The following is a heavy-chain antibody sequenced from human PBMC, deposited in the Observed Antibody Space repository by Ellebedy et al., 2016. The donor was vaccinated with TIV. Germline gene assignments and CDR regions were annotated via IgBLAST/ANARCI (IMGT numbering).Heavy chain of an antibody. Sequence: GESLKISCAASGFTFSSYAMSWVRQAPGEGLEWVSIISGSGGNTYYADSVKGRFTISRDDSMDTVYLQLNNLTAEDTATYFCVKDTAPYFGVFDYWGRGALVTVSS. CDR2: ISGSGGNT. J-gene: IGHJ4*02. V-gene: IGHV3-23*01. D-gene: IGHD2-21*01. CDR3: VKDTAPYFGVFDY. CDR1: GFTFSSYA.